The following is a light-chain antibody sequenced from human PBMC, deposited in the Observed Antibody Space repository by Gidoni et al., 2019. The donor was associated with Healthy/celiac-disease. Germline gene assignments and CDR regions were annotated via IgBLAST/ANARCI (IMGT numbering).Light chain of an antibody. CDR1: ALPKKN. CDR2: EDS. Sequence: SYELTQPPSVSVSPGQTARITCSGDALPKKNMLIGTSRSQARPPVLVIYEDSKRPSGIPERFSGSSSGTMATLTISGAQVEDEADYYCYSTDSSGNHRGVFGTGTKVTVL. CDR3: YSTDSSGNHRGV. V-gene: IGLV3-10*01. J-gene: IGLJ1*01.